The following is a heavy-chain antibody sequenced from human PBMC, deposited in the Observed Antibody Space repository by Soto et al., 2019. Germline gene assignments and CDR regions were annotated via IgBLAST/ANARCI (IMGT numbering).Heavy chain of an antibody. CDR1: GGTIRSWY. CDR2: IYYSGST. J-gene: IGHJ4*02. CDR3: ARRYGSAMDY. D-gene: IGHD1-26*01. Sequence: QVQLQESGPGLVKPSETLSLTCTVSGGTIRSWYWSWIRQPPGKGLEWIGYIYYSGSTNCNPSLKSRVTISVDTSKNQFSLKLSSVTAADTAVYYCARRYGSAMDYWGQGTLVTVSS. V-gene: IGHV4-59*08.